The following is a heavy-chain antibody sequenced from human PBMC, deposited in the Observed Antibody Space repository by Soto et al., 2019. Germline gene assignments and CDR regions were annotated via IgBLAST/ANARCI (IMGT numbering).Heavy chain of an antibody. CDR3: VRGYSSSVDY. J-gene: IGHJ4*02. CDR1: GDSVSSTSAS. Sequence: QVQLQQSGPGLVKPSQTLSLTCAISGDSVSSTSASWNWIRQSPSRGLEWLGRTYYRSKWTNDYAVPVKSRITINTDTSKNQFSLQLSSVTPEDTAMYYCVRGYSSSVDYWGQGTLVTVSS. V-gene: IGHV6-1*01. D-gene: IGHD6-6*01. CDR2: TYYRSKWTN.